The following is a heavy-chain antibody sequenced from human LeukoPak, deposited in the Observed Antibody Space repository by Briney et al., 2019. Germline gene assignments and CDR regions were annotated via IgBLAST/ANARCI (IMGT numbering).Heavy chain of an antibody. CDR2: IDHSGST. Sequence: SETLSLTCAVYGGSFNDYVWSWIRQPPGKGLEWIGEIDHSGSTNYNPSLKSRLTISVDTSKSQFSLKLSSVTAADTAMYYCARVYRFAYSYDYNYYFMDVWGKGTTVTVSS. CDR3: ARVYRFAYSYDYNYYFMDV. V-gene: IGHV4-34*01. D-gene: IGHD5-18*01. CDR1: GGSFNDYV. J-gene: IGHJ6*03.